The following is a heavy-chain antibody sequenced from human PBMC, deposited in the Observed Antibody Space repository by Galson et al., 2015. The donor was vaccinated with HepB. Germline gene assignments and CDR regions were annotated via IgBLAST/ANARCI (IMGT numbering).Heavy chain of an antibody. V-gene: IGHV1-69*13. D-gene: IGHD1-20*01. CDR2: IIPIFGTA. CDR3: ARAGYNWNDGYFDY. J-gene: IGHJ4*02. CDR1: GGTFSSYA. Sequence: SVKVSCKASGGTFSSYAISWVRQAPGQGLEWMGGIIPIFGTANYAQKFQGRVTITADESTSTAYMELSSLRSEDTAAYYCARAGYNWNDGYFDYWGQGTLVTVSS.